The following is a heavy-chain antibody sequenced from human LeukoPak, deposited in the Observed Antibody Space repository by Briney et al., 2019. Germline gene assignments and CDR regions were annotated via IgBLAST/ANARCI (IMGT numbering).Heavy chain of an antibody. CDR3: ARDIDFYYAFDI. D-gene: IGHD3/OR15-3a*01. CDR2: IYYSGST. V-gene: IGHV4-30-4*08. CDR1: GGSISSGDYY. J-gene: IGHJ3*02. Sequence: SETLSLTCTVSGGSISSGDYYWSWIRQPPGKGLEWIGYIYYSGSTYYNPSLKSRVTISVDTSKNQFSLKLSSVTAADTAVYYCARDIDFYYAFDIWGQGTMVTVSS.